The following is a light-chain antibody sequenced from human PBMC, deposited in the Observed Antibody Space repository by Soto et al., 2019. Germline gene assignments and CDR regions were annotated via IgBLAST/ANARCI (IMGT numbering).Light chain of an antibody. J-gene: IGKJ5*01. CDR1: QSVRSY. Sequence: ENMLTQSPATLSLSPGERATLSCRANQSVRSYLAGYQQKPGQAPRPLLYDASNRAPRIPARSSGSGSGTDFTLTISSLEPDPFAVYSCQQRSSCPRITFGQGTRLEIK. CDR3: QQRSSCPRIT. CDR2: DAS. V-gene: IGKV3-11*01.